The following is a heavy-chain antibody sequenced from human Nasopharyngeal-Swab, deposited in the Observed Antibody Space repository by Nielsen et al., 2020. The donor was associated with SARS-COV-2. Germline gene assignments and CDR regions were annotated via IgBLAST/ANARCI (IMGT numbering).Heavy chain of an antibody. J-gene: IGHJ4*02. D-gene: IGHD3-22*01. CDR2: ISSNGSTI. V-gene: IGHV3-48*03. CDR3: ARGGGGSSGYYFDF. CDR1: GFTFDIYE. Sequence: GESLKISCAASGFTFDIYEMDWVRQAPGKGLEWVSYISSNGSTIYYADSVKGRFTISRDNAKNTLYLQMNSMRAEDTAVYYCARGGGGSSGYYFDFWGQGTLVTVSS.